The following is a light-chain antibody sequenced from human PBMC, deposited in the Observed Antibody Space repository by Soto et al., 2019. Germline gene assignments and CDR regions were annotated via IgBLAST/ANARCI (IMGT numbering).Light chain of an antibody. Sequence: DIQVTQKTVYLGASVRIRVTITCRASQSISSYLNWYQQKPGKAPKLLIYAASSLQSGVPSRFSGSGSGTDFTLTIRSLQPEDFATYYCQQSYSTPITFGQGTRLESK. CDR1: QSISSY. V-gene: IGKV1-39*01. J-gene: IGKJ5*01. CDR3: QQSYSTPIT. CDR2: AAS.